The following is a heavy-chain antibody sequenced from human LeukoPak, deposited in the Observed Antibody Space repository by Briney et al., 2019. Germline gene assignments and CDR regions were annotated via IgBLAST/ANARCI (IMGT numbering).Heavy chain of an antibody. Sequence: GGSLRLSCAASRFTFNSYAMRWVRQARGKGLEWVSVIGGSNGITFYVGSVKGRFTISRDNSKDTLYLQMNSLRAEDTAVYYCARNENSGWGYFDYWGQGTLVTVSS. CDR3: ARNENSGWGYFDY. D-gene: IGHD5-12*01. CDR1: RFTFNSYA. CDR2: IGGSNGIT. J-gene: IGHJ4*02. V-gene: IGHV3-23*01.